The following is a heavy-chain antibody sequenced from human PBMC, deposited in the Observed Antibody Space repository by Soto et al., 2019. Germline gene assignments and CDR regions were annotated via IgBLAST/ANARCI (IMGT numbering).Heavy chain of an antibody. CDR2: ISGSGGST. CDR3: AKAKSYYGSGSYRDY. D-gene: IGHD3-10*01. Sequence: GGSLRLSCAASGFTFSSYAMSWVRQAPGKGLEWVSAISGSGGSTYYADSVKGRFTISRDNSKNTLYLQMNSLRAEDTAVYYCAKAKSYYGSGSYRDYWGQGTLVTVSS. CDR1: GFTFSSYA. V-gene: IGHV3-23*01. J-gene: IGHJ4*02.